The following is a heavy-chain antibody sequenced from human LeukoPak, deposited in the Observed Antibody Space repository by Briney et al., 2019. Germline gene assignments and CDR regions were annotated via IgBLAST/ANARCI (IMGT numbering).Heavy chain of an antibody. V-gene: IGHV3-21*01. Sequence: GGSLRLSCAASGFTFSSYTMNWVRQAPGKGLEWVSSISSSSTYIYYADSVKGRFTISRDNAKNLLYLQMNSLRAEDTAIYHCARVGSWDTFDVWGQGTMVTVSS. CDR2: ISSSSTYI. CDR1: GFTFSSYT. CDR3: ARVGSWDTFDV. D-gene: IGHD3-10*01. J-gene: IGHJ3*01.